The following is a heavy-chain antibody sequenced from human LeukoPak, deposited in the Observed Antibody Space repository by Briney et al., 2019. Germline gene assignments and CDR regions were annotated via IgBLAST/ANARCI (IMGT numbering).Heavy chain of an antibody. J-gene: IGHJ5*02. V-gene: IGHV3-7*01. CDR3: AKDQSSYAKRGWFDP. CDR1: GFTFSSYE. Sequence: GGSLRLSCAASGFTFSSYEMSWVRQAPGKGLEWVANIKQDGSEKYYVDSVKGRFTISRDNAKNSLYLQMNSLGAEDTAVYYCAKDQSSYAKRGWFDPWGQGTLVTVSS. D-gene: IGHD5-12*01. CDR2: IKQDGSEK.